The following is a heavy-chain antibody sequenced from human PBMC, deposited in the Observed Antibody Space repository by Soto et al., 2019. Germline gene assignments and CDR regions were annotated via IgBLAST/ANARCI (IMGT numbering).Heavy chain of an antibody. CDR3: AGGITMVRGVRYYYYGMDV. CDR2: IIPIFGTA. Sequence: QVQLVQSGAEVKKPGSSVKVSCKASGGTFSSYAISWVRQAPGQGLEWMGGIIPIFGTANYAQKFQGRVTITADESTSTAYRELSSLRSEDTAVYYCAGGITMVRGVRYYYYGMDVWGQGTTVTVSS. J-gene: IGHJ6*02. V-gene: IGHV1-69*01. CDR1: GGTFSSYA. D-gene: IGHD3-10*01.